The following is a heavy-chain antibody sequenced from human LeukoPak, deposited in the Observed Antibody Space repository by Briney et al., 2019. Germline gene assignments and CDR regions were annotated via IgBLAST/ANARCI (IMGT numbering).Heavy chain of an antibody. Sequence: GGSLRLSCAASGFTFSSYGMHWVRQAPGKGLEWVAFIRYDGSNKYYADSVKGRFTISRDNSKNTLYLQMNSLRAEDTAVYYCARDPILEWPPNWFDPWGQGTLVTVSS. J-gene: IGHJ5*02. CDR2: IRYDGSNK. CDR1: GFTFSSYG. V-gene: IGHV3-30*02. D-gene: IGHD3-3*01. CDR3: ARDPILEWPPNWFDP.